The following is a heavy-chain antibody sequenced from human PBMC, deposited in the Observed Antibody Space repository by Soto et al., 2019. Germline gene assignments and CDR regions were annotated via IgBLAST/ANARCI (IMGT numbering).Heavy chain of an antibody. D-gene: IGHD2-21*01. Sequence: WETLSLTCAVSGYSITSGYYWGWLRQPPGKGLEWIGSIYHSGSTYYNPSLKSRVTISVDTPQKLFSLKLSSVTAADTAVYYCARLPDSYLGCDATYFEYWRQVPLVPVS. CDR2: IYHSGST. V-gene: IGHV4-38-2*01. CDR3: ARLPDSYLGCDATYFEY. J-gene: IGHJ4*02. CDR1: GYSITSGYY.